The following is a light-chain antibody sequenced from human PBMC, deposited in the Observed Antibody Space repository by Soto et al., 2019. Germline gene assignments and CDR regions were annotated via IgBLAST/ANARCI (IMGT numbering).Light chain of an antibody. CDR2: SSL. J-gene: IGKJ1*01. CDR1: QRISTN. V-gene: IGKV3-15*01. Sequence: EIVLTQSPGTLSLSPGERATLSCRASQRISTNLAWYQHIPGQAPRLLIVSSLRRPTDVPARFSGSGSGTDFTLTISSLQSEDSAFYYCQQYNNLPPTFGQGTKVDIK. CDR3: QQYNNLPPT.